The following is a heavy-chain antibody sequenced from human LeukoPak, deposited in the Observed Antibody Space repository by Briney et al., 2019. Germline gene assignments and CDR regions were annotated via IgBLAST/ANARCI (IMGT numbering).Heavy chain of an antibody. Sequence: AETLSLTCTVSGGSISSYYWSWIRQPPGEGLEWIGYIYYSGSTNYNPSLKSRVTISLDTSKNQFSLKLSYVTAADTAVYYCARSGSYAEAGDYWGQGTLVTVSS. CDR1: GGSISSYY. J-gene: IGHJ4*02. CDR2: IYYSGST. D-gene: IGHD2-15*01. CDR3: ARSGSYAEAGDY. V-gene: IGHV4-59*08.